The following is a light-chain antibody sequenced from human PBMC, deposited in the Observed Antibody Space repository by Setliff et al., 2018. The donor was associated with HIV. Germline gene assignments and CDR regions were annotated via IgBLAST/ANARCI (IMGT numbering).Light chain of an antibody. CDR1: SSDIGGYNY. CDR2: DVT. CDR3: SSYTNHGVLFV. Sequence: QSALTQPASVSGSPGQSITIPCTGTSSDIGGYNYVSWYQKYPDKAPKLIIYDVTNRPSGVSNRFSGSKSGNTASLTISGLENEDEADYYCSSYTNHGVLFVFGTGTKVTVL. V-gene: IGLV2-14*03. J-gene: IGLJ1*01.